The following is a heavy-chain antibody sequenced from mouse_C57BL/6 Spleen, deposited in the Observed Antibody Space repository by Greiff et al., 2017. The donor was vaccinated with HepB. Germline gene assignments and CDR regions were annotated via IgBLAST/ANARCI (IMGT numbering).Heavy chain of an antibody. CDR2: IYPGDGDT. V-gene: IGHV1-82*01. CDR3: ARNFGITSDAMDY. J-gene: IGHJ4*01. CDR1: GYAFSSSW. Sequence: VQLQQSGPELVKPGASVKISCKASGYAFSSSWMNWVKQRPGKGLEWIGRIYPGDGDTNYNGKFKGKATLTADKSSSTAYMQLSSLTSEDSAVYFCARNFGITSDAMDYWGQGTSVTVSS. D-gene: IGHD1-1*01.